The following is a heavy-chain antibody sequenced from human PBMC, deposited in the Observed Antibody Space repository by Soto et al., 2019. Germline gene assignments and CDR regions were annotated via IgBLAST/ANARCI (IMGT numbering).Heavy chain of an antibody. CDR2: IIPILGIA. Sequence: QVQLVQSGAEVKKPGSSVKVSCKASGGTFSSYTISWVRQAPGQGLEWMGRIIPILGIANYAQKFQGRVPITADKSTSTAYMELSSLRSEDTAVYYCARDRRFDSSGWFDPWGQGTLVTVSS. CDR1: GGTFSSYT. D-gene: IGHD6-19*01. CDR3: ARDRRFDSSGWFDP. J-gene: IGHJ5*02. V-gene: IGHV1-69*08.